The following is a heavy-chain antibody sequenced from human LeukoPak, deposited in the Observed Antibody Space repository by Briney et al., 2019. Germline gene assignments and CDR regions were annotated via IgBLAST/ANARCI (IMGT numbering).Heavy chain of an antibody. CDR1: GYTFTGYY. V-gene: IGHV1-2*02. CDR2: INPNSGGT. D-gene: IGHD2-2*01. J-gene: IGHJ5*02. CDR3: ARLRCSSTSCSRWFDP. Sequence: ASVKVSCKASGYTFTGYYMRWVRQAPGQGLEWMGWINPNSGGTNYAQKFQGRVTMTRDTSISTAYMELSRLRSDDTAVYYCARLRCSSTSCSRWFDPWGQGTLVTVSS.